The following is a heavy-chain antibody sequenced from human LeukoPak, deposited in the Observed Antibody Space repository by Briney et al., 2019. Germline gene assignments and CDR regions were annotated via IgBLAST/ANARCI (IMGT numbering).Heavy chain of an antibody. J-gene: IGHJ3*02. Sequence: SETLSLTCTVSGGSVSSYYWSWIRQPAGKGLEWIGRIYTSGSTNYNPSLKSRVTISVDTSKNQFSLKLSSVTAADTAVYYCARGGNIVGATLVAFDIWGQGTMVTVSS. V-gene: IGHV4-4*07. D-gene: IGHD1-26*01. CDR2: IYTSGST. CDR1: GGSVSSYY. CDR3: ARGGNIVGATLVAFDI.